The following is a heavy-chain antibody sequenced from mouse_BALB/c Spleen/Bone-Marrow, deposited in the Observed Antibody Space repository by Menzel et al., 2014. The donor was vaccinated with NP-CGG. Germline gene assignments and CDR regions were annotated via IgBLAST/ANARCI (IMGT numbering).Heavy chain of an antibody. Sequence: EVQLQQSGAELVKPGASVKLSCTASGFNIXDTYMHWVKQRPEQGLEWIGRIDPANGNTKYDPKFQGKATITADTSSNTAYLQLSSLTSEDTAVYYCVRYDYGVYFDYWGQGTTLTVSS. CDR2: IDPANGNT. CDR1: GFNIXDTY. J-gene: IGHJ2*01. CDR3: VRYDYGVYFDY. D-gene: IGHD2-4*01. V-gene: IGHV14-3*02.